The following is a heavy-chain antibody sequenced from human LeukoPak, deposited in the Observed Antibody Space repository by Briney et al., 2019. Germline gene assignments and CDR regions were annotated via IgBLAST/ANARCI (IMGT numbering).Heavy chain of an antibody. CDR3: ARGGSSWYIPMDV. V-gene: IGHV3-74*01. Sequence: TGGSLRLSCAASGFTFSSYGMHWVRQAPGKGLVWVSRINSAGSSTAYADSVKGRFTISRDNAKNTLYLQMNSLRAENTAVYYCARGGSSWYIPMDVWGKGTTVTVSS. CDR2: INSAGSST. J-gene: IGHJ6*03. CDR1: GFTFSSYG. D-gene: IGHD6-13*01.